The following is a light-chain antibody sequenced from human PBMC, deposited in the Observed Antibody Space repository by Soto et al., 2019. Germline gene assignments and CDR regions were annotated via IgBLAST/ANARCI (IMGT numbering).Light chain of an antibody. CDR3: QQYNNWPPWT. Sequence: EIVITQSPATLSVSPGYRSTLSWRASHSFSRTYLAWDQQKPGQAPRLLIYGASTRATGIPARFSGSGSGTEFTIPISSLQSEDFAVYYCQQYNNWPPWTFGQGTKWIS. CDR2: GAS. J-gene: IGKJ1*01. CDR1: HSFSRTY. V-gene: IGKV3-15*01.